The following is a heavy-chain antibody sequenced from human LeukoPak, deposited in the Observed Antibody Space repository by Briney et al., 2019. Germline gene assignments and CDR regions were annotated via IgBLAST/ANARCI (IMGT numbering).Heavy chain of an antibody. CDR1: GGSFSGYY. D-gene: IGHD3-22*01. V-gene: IGHV4-34*01. CDR2: INHTGRT. CDR3: ARAGDSSGYSDY. J-gene: IGHJ4*02. Sequence: PSETLSLTCAVYGGSFSGYYWSWIRQPPGKGLEWIGEINHTGRTNYNPSLNSRVTISVDTSKNQFSLKLSSVTAADTAVYYCARAGDSSGYSDYWGQGILVTVSS.